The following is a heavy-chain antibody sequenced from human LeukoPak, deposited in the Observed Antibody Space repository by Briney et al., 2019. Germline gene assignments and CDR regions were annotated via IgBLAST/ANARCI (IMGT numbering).Heavy chain of an antibody. CDR3: AKDSVGATTVFDY. V-gene: IGHV5-51*01. CDR2: IYPGDSDT. D-gene: IGHD1-26*01. Sequence: GESLKISCKGSGYSFTSYWIGWVRQMPGKGLEWMGIIYPGDSDTRYSPSFQGQVTISADKSISTAYLQWSSLRAEDTAVYYCAKDSVGATTVFDYWGQGTLVTVSS. CDR1: GYSFTSYW. J-gene: IGHJ4*02.